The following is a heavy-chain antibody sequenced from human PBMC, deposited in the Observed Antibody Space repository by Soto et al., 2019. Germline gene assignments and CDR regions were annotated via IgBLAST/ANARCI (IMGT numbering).Heavy chain of an antibody. D-gene: IGHD2-21*01. CDR1: GFSLSTSGVG. Sequence: QVMLKESGPTLVKPTQTLTLTCTFSGFSLSTSGVGVGWIRQPPGKALEWLALIYWDDNKRYSPSLKSRLTITKDTSTNQVVLTMTKMDPVDTATYYCADSSSILWNYWGQGTLVTVSS. CDR3: ADSSSILWNY. CDR2: IYWDDNK. J-gene: IGHJ4*02. V-gene: IGHV2-5*02.